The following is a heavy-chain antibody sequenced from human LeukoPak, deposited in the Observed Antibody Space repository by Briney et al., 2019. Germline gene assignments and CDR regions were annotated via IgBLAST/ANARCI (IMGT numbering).Heavy chain of an antibody. CDR1: GYSISSGYY. CDR3: ARVYCSGGSCYQADFDY. J-gene: IGHJ4*02. Sequence: SETLSLTCTVSGYSISSGYYWGWIRQPPGKGLEWIGSIYHSGSTYYNPSLKSRVTISVDTSKNQFSLKLSSVTAADTAVYYCARVYCSGGSCYQADFDYWGQGTLVTVSS. V-gene: IGHV4-38-2*02. CDR2: IYHSGST. D-gene: IGHD2-15*01.